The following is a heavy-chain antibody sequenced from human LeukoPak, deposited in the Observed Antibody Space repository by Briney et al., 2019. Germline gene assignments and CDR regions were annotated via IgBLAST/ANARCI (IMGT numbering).Heavy chain of an antibody. CDR2: IYYSGST. Sequence: SETLSLTCTVSGGSISGSSYYWGWIRQPPGKGLEWIGSIYYSGSTYYNPSLKSRVTISVDTSKNQFSLKLSSVTAADTAVYYCACPQNLDGEGYWGQGTLVTVSS. J-gene: IGHJ4*02. CDR3: ACPQNLDGEGY. D-gene: IGHD3-3*01. CDR1: GGSISGSSYY. V-gene: IGHV4-39*07.